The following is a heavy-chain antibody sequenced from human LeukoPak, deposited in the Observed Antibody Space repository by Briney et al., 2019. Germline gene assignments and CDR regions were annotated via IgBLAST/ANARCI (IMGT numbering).Heavy chain of an antibody. J-gene: IGHJ4*02. D-gene: IGHD3-10*01. CDR2: VFYSGIT. Sequence: SETLSLTCTVSGGSISNSSNYWCWIRQPPGKGLEWIGSVFYSGITYFNSSLKSRLTISVDTSKNQFSLKLSSVPAADTAVYYCARYESGSMYDYWGQGTLVTVSS. CDR3: ARYESGSMYDY. CDR1: GGSISNSSNY. V-gene: IGHV4-39*07.